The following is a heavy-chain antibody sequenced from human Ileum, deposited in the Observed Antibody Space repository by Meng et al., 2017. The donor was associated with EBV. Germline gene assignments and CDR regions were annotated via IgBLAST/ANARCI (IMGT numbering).Heavy chain of an antibody. CDR1: GYRFTAFG. V-gene: IGHV1-18*01. J-gene: IGHJ4*02. Sequence: QVQLMQSGAEVKKPGALGKASGKAPGYRFTAFGISWVRQAPGQGPEWMGWITTYNGDTRYAQKFQGRVTMTRETSTNTAYMELTSLRSDDTAVYYCARTYYGSYGFDYWGQGTLVTVSS. CDR2: ITTYNGDT. D-gene: IGHD3-10*01. CDR3: ARTYYGSYGFDY.